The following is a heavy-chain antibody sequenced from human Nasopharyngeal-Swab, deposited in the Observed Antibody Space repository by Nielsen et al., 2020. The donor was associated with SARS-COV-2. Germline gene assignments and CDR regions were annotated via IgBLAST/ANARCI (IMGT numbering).Heavy chain of an antibody. D-gene: IGHD5-24*01. V-gene: IGHV1-46*01. CDR3: ASLRDGYKKGGALDI. J-gene: IGHJ3*02. CDR2: INPSGGST. CDR1: GYTFTSYY. Sequence: ASVKVSCKASGYTFTSYYMHWVRQAPGQGLEWMGIINPSGGSTSYAQKFQGRVTMTRDTSTSTVYMELSSLRSEDTAVYYCASLRDGYKKGGALDIWGQGTMVAVSS.